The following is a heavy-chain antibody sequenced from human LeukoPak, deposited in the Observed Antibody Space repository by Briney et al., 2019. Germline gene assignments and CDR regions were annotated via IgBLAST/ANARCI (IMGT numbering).Heavy chain of an antibody. CDR2: ISYDGSNK. D-gene: IGHD2-2*01. V-gene: IGHV3-30*04. Sequence: PGRSLRLSCAASGFTFSSYAMHWVRQAPGKGLEWVAVISYDGSNKYYADSVKGRFTISRDNSKNTLYLQMNSLRAEDTAVYYCAKEDGYCSSTSCYAGVFDYWGQGTLVTVSS. CDR1: GFTFSSYA. CDR3: AKEDGYCSSTSCYAGVFDY. J-gene: IGHJ4*02.